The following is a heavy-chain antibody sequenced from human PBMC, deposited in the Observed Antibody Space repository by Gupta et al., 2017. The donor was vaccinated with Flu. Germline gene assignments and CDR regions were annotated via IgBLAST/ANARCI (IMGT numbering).Heavy chain of an antibody. CDR3: AKGPCSSTSCYPYYFDY. D-gene: IGHD2-2*01. J-gene: IGHJ4*02. CDR1: GFTFSSYA. V-gene: IGHV3-23*01. CDR2: ISGSGGST. Sequence: EVQLLESGGGLVQPGGSLRLSCAASGFTFSSYAMSWVRQAPGKGLEWVSAISGSGGSTYYADSVKGLFTISRDNSKNTLYLQMNSLRAEDTAVYYCAKGPCSSTSCYPYYFDYWGQGTLVTVSS.